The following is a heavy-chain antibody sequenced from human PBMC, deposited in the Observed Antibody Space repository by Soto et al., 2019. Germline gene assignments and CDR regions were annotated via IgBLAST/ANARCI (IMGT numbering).Heavy chain of an antibody. J-gene: IGHJ4*02. CDR3: ASSGAGSSDF. Sequence: SETLSLTCTVSGGSMSGYSWSWIRQPPGRGLEWIGHIFNSGTINYNPSLKSRVTMSVDTSKNQISLKVMSVTAADTAVYYRASSGAGSSDFWGQGSLVT. D-gene: IGHD3-10*01. V-gene: IGHV4-59*01. CDR1: GGSMSGYS. CDR2: IFNSGTI.